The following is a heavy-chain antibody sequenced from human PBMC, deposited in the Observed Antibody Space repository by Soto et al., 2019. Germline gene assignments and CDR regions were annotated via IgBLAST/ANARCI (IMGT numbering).Heavy chain of an antibody. V-gene: IGHV5-51*01. CDR2: INPGDSDT. CDR1: GYIFTSYW. J-gene: IGHJ4*02. Sequence: GSSLKISCKCSGYIFTSYWIGWVRPMPGKLLEWMGIINPGDSDTRYSPSFQGQVTISADKSISTAYLQWSSLKASDTAMYYCARQLDQTTGTTDYWGQGTLVTVSS. D-gene: IGHD1-1*01. CDR3: ARQLDQTTGTTDY.